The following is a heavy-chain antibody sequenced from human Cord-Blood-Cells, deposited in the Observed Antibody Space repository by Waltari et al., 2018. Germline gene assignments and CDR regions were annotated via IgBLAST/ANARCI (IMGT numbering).Heavy chain of an antibody. Sequence: QVQLQESDPGLVHPSATPCVTCHVPGRSLPRYYRPWVRQPPGKGLEWIGDIYYSGSTNYNPSLKSRVTISVDTSKNQCSLKLSSVTAVDTAVYYCARDLAYSSSWYWFDPWGQGTLVTVSS. CDR1: GRSLPRYY. V-gene: IGHV4-59*01. CDR3: ARDLAYSSSWYWFDP. CDR2: IYYSGST. J-gene: IGHJ5*02. D-gene: IGHD6-13*01.